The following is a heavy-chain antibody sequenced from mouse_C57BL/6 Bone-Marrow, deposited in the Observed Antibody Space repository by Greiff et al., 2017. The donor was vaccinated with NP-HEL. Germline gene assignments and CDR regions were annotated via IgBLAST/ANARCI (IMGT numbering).Heavy chain of an antibody. CDR3: AKSPQLGRFAY. J-gene: IGHJ3*01. CDR1: GFTFSSYT. Sequence: DVMLVESGGGLVKPGGSLKLSCAASGFTFSSYTMSWVRQTPEKRLEWVATISGGGGNTYYPDSVKGRFTISRANAKNTLYLQMGSLRSEDTALYYCAKSPQLGRFAYWGQGTLVTVSA. CDR2: ISGGGGNT. V-gene: IGHV5-9*01. D-gene: IGHD4-1*02.